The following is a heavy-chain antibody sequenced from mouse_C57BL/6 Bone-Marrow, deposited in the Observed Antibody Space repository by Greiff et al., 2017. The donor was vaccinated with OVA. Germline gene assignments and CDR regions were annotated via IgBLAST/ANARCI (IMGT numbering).Heavy chain of an antibody. J-gene: IGHJ2*01. CDR3: ARNYYGSSYGVN. D-gene: IGHD1-1*01. V-gene: IGHV5-4*03. CDR2: ISDGGSYT. Sequence: EVKVEESGGGLVKPGGSLKLSCAASGFTFSSYAMSWVRQTPEKRLEWVATISDGGSYTYYPDNVKGRFTISRDNAKNNLYLQMSHLKSEDTAMYYCARNYYGSSYGVNWGQGTTLTVSS. CDR1: GFTFSSYA.